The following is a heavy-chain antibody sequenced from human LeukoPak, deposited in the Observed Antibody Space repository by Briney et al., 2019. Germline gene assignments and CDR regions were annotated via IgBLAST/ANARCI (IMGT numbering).Heavy chain of an antibody. CDR1: GFTFSSYW. D-gene: IGHD5-12*01. J-gene: IGHJ3*02. Sequence: GGSLRLSCAASGFTFSSYWMHWVRQAPGKGLVWVSRINSDGSSTSYADSVKGRFTISRDNAKNTLYLQMNSLRAEDTAVYHCARPGRYSRLAFDIWGQGTMVTVSS. CDR2: INSDGSST. CDR3: ARPGRYSRLAFDI. V-gene: IGHV3-74*01.